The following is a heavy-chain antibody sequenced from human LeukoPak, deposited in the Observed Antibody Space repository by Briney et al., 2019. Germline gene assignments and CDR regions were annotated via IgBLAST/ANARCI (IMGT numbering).Heavy chain of an antibody. CDR3: ARAGYSSGWFDY. D-gene: IGHD6-19*01. V-gene: IGHV4-30-2*01. CDR1: GGSISSGGYS. J-gene: IGHJ5*01. Sequence: PSQTLSLTCAVSGGSISSGGYSWSRIRQPPGKGLEWIGYIYHSGSTYYNPSLKSRVTISVDRSKNQFSLKLSSVTAADTAVYYCARAGYSSGWFDYWGQGTLVTVSS. CDR2: IYHSGST.